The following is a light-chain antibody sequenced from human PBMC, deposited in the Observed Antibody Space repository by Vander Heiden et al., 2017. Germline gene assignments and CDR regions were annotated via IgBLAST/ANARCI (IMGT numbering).Light chain of an antibody. CDR2: DVS. J-gene: IGLJ2*01. V-gene: IGLV2-14*03. CDR3: SSYTSSSTRVV. Sequence: QSALTQPASVSGSPGHSITISCTGTSSDVGGYNYVSWYQQHSGKAPKLMIYDVSNRPSGVSNRFSGSKSGNTASLTISGLQAEDEADYYCSSYTSSSTRVVFGGGTKLTVL. CDR1: SSDVGGYNY.